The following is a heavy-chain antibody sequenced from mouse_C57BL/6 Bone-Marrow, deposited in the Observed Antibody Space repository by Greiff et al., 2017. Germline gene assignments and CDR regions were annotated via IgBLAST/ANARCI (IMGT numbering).Heavy chain of an antibody. CDR1: GYTFTSYG. D-gene: IGHD1-1*01. Sequence: QVQLQQSGAELARPGASVKLSCKASGYTFTSYGISWVKQRTGKGLEWIGEIYPRSGNNYYNEKFKGKATLTEDKSSSTAYMELRSLTSEDSAVYFCARATTVVKGYWGQGTTLTVSS. CDR2: IYPRSGNN. J-gene: IGHJ2*01. V-gene: IGHV1-81*01. CDR3: ARATTVVKGY.